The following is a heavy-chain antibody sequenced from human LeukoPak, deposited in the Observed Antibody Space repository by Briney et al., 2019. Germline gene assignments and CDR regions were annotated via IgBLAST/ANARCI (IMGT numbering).Heavy chain of an antibody. CDR2: ICWVGGGT. CDR1: GFTFDDYT. CDR3: AKALGGGHYYDSSGSKHDAVVI. Sequence: GGSLRLSCAASGFTFDDYTMHWVRQAPGTGLEWVSLICWVGGGTYYADSVKGRFTISRDNSKNALYLQMRSLRTEGTALYYCAKALGGGHYYDSSGSKHDAVVIWCQGTMVTVSS. D-gene: IGHD3-22*01. J-gene: IGHJ3*02. V-gene: IGHV3-43*01.